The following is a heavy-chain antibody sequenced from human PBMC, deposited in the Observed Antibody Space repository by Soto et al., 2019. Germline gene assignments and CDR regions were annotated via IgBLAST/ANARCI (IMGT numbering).Heavy chain of an antibody. CDR1: GGSISSSNW. D-gene: IGHD3-3*01. CDR2: IYHSGST. V-gene: IGHV4-4*02. Sequence: SETLSLTCAVSGGSISSSNWWSWVRQPPGKGLEWIGEIYHSGSTNYNPSLKSRVTISVDKSKNQFSLKLSSVTAAETAVYYCAIRFWSGYYTHLDYCGQVNLVTVSS. J-gene: IGHJ4*02. CDR3: AIRFWSGYYTHLDY.